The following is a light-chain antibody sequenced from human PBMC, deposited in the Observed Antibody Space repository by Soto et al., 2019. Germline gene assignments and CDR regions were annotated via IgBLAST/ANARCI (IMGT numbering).Light chain of an antibody. CDR3: QQYGSSPLT. J-gene: IGKJ4*01. CDR2: GAS. Sequence: EIVLTQSPGTLSLSPGERATLSCRTSQSTTITYLAWYQQKPGQAPRLLIYGASTRATGIPDRFSGSGSGTDFTLTINRLEPEDFAVYYCQQYGSSPLTFGGGPRWISN. V-gene: IGKV3-20*01. CDR1: QSTTITY.